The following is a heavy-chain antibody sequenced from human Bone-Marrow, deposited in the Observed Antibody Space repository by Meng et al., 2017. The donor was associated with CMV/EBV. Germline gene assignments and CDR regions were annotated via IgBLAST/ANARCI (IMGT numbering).Heavy chain of an antibody. J-gene: IGHJ4*02. CDR1: GFTFSSYG. D-gene: IGHD3-10*01. Sequence: GESLKISCASSGFTFSSYGMHWVRQAPGKGLEWVAVIWYDGSNKYYADSVKGRFTISRDNSKNTLYLQMNSLRAEDTAVYYCAKDLVIMGLLWFGEPIAPDYWGQGTLVTVSS. CDR3: AKDLVIMGLLWFGEPIAPDY. CDR2: IWYDGSNK. V-gene: IGHV3-33*06.